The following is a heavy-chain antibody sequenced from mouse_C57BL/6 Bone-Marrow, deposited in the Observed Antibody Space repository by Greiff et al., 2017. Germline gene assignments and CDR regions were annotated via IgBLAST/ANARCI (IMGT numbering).Heavy chain of an antibody. CDR3: ASEATVVAPFDY. Sequence: QVHVKQSGAELAKPGASVKLSCKASGYTFTSYWMHWVKQRPGQGLEWIGYINPSSGYTKYNQKFKDKATLTADKSSSTAYMQLSSLTYEDSAVYYCASEATVVAPFDYWGQGTTLTVSS. V-gene: IGHV1-7*01. J-gene: IGHJ2*01. D-gene: IGHD1-1*01. CDR2: INPSSGYT. CDR1: GYTFTSYW.